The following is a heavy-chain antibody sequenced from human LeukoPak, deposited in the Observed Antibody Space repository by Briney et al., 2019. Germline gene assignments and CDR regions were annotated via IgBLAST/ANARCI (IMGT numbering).Heavy chain of an antibody. CDR2: TYYSGST. CDR3: ARGGYCSGGSCYVLRYYYYYGMDV. J-gene: IGHJ6*02. D-gene: IGHD2-15*01. CDR1: GGSISSSSYH. V-gene: IGHV4-39*01. Sequence: SETLSLTCTVSGGSISSSSYHWGWIRQPPGKGLEWIGSTYYSGSTYYNPSLKSRVTISVDTSKNQFSLKLSSVTAADTAVYYCARGGYCSGGSCYVLRYYYYYGMDVWGQGTTVTVSS.